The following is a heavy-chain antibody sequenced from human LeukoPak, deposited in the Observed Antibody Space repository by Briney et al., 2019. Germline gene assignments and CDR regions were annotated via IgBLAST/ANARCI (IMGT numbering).Heavy chain of an antibody. V-gene: IGHV4-4*07. D-gene: IGHD3-10*01. CDR3: ARTETYYYGSGSYNYYMDV. J-gene: IGHJ6*03. CDR1: GGSISDYY. Sequence: PSETLSLPCTVSGGSISDYYWRWIRQPAGKGLEWIGRFYTSGSTNQNPFLKSRVTMSVDTSKKQFSLKLSSVTAADTAVYYCARTETYYYGSGSYNYYMDVWGKGTTVTVSS. CDR2: FYTSGST.